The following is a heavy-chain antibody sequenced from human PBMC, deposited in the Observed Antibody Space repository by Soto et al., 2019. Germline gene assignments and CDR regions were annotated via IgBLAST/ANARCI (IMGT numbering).Heavy chain of an antibody. CDR2: ISSGGGST. CDR1: GLTFSSYW. V-gene: IGHV3-74*01. Sequence: GGSLRLSCAASGLTFSSYWMHWVRQAPGKGLVWVSRISSGGGSTYYADSVKGRFTISRDNSKNTLYLQMNSLRAEDTAVYYCGPRRPPHWGQGTLVTVSS. J-gene: IGHJ4*02. CDR3: GPRRPPH.